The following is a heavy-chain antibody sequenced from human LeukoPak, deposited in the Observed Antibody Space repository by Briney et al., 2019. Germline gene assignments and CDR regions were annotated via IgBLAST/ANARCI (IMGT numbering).Heavy chain of an antibody. D-gene: IGHD3-10*01. CDR2: ISYDGSNK. Sequence: GGSLRLSCAASGFTFSSYGMHWVRQAPGKGLEWVAVISYDGSNKYYADSVKGRFTISRDNSKNTLYLQMNSLRAEDTAVYYCAKLGGNFYGSGSYPFDYWGQGTLVTVSS. V-gene: IGHV3-30*18. CDR1: GFTFSSYG. J-gene: IGHJ4*02. CDR3: AKLGGNFYGSGSYPFDY.